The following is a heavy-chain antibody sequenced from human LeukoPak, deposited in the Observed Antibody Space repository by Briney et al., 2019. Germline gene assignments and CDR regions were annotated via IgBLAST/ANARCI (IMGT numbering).Heavy chain of an antibody. V-gene: IGHV3-74*01. Sequence: GGSLRLSCAASGFTFSSSWMHWVRQVPGKGLVWVSLINPDGSTTAYADSVKARFTISRDNAKNTLYLQMNSLRAGDTALYYCASILAVVTPTWGQGTLVTVSS. J-gene: IGHJ5*02. CDR1: GFTFSSSW. D-gene: IGHD2-21*02. CDR2: INPDGSTT. CDR3: ASILAVVTPT.